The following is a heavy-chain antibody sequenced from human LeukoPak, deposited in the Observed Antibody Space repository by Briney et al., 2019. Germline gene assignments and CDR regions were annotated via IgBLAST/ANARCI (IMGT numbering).Heavy chain of an antibody. J-gene: IGHJ3*02. Sequence: ASVKVSCKASGYTFTSYGISWVRQAPGQGLEWMGWISAYNGNTNYAQKLQGRVTITADESTSTAYMELSSLRSEDTAVYYCATPTKRSFKTGEGAFDIWGQGTMVTVSS. CDR1: GYTFTSYG. D-gene: IGHD7-27*01. CDR2: ISAYNGNT. V-gene: IGHV1-18*01. CDR3: ATPTKRSFKTGEGAFDI.